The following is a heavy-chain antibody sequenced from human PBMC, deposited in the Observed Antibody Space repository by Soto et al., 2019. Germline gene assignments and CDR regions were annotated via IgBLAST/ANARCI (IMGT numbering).Heavy chain of an antibody. D-gene: IGHD3-16*01. CDR1: GGSLSSAGYR. CDR2: MYNSGST. V-gene: IGHV4-31*03. Sequence: SETLSLTCSVSGGSLSSAGYRWSWIRQHPGEGLEWIGFMYNSGSTSYNPSLKSRVSISVDMSTNQFSLELRSVTAADTAVYYCAGVGDTTKVDFWGQGTLVTVS. J-gene: IGHJ4*02. CDR3: AGVGDTTKVDF.